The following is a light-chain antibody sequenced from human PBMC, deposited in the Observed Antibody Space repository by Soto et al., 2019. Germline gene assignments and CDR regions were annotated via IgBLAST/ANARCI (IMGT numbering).Light chain of an antibody. Sequence: QSALTQPPSASGSPGQSVAISFTGTSIDVGGYSYVSWYQQHPGKAPKLMIYEVNKRPSGVPDRFSGSKSGNTASLTVSGLQAEDEADYYCRSYAGSCNVFGTGTKATVL. CDR2: EVN. V-gene: IGLV2-8*01. CDR3: RSYAGSCNV. J-gene: IGLJ1*01. CDR1: SIDVGGYSY.